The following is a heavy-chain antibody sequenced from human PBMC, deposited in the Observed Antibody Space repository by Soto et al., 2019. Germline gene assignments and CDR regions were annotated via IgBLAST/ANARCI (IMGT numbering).Heavy chain of an antibody. CDR3: ARQGRELPFDY. Sequence: SETLSLTCTVSGGSISSSSYYWGWIRQPPGKGLEWIGSIYYSGSTYYNPSLKSRVTISVDTSKNQFSLKLSSVTAADTAVYYCARQGRELPFDYWGQGTLVTVSS. D-gene: IGHD1-26*01. CDR1: GGSISSSSYY. V-gene: IGHV4-39*01. CDR2: IYYSGST. J-gene: IGHJ4*02.